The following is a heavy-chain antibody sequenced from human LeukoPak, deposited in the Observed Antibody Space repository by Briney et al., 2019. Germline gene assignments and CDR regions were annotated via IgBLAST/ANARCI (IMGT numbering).Heavy chain of an antibody. CDR3: AELGITMIGGV. Sequence: GGSLRLSCAAFGFTFSSYEMNWVRQAPGKGLEWVSYISSSGSTIYYADSVKGRFTISRDNAKNSLYLQMNSLRAEDTAVYYCAELGITMIGGVWGKGPTVTISS. J-gene: IGHJ6*04. CDR2: ISSSGSTI. V-gene: IGHV3-48*03. D-gene: IGHD3-10*02. CDR1: GFTFSSYE.